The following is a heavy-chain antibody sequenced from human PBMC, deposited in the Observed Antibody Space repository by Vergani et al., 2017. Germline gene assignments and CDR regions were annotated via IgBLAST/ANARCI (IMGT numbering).Heavy chain of an antibody. Sequence: EVQLVESGGGLVKPGGSLRLSCAASGFTFSNAWMSWVRQAPGKGLEWVGRIKSKTDGGTTDYAAPVKGRFTISRDDSKNTLYLQMNSLKTEDTAVYYCAREISSRSNWGYFRYFDYWGQGTLVTVSS. CDR3: AREISSRSNWGYFRYFDY. CDR2: IKSKTDGGTT. D-gene: IGHD7-27*01. V-gene: IGHV3-15*01. CDR1: GFTFSNAW. J-gene: IGHJ4*02.